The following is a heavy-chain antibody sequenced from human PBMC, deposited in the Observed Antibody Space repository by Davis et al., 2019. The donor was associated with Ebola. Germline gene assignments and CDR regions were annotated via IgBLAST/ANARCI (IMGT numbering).Heavy chain of an antibody. V-gene: IGHV4-59*12. CDR3: ARSDSGYPGYYYYYYGMDV. Sequence: SETLSLTCTVPGGSISSYYWSWIRQPPGKGLEWIGYIYYSGSTNYNPSLKSRVTISVDTSKNQFSLKLSSVTAADTAVYYCARSDSGYPGYYYYYYGMDVWGQGTTVTVSS. J-gene: IGHJ6*02. CDR2: IYYSGST. D-gene: IGHD5-12*01. CDR1: GGSISSYY.